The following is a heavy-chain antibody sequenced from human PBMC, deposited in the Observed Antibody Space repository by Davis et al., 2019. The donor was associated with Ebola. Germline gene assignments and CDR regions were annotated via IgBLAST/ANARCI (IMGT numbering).Heavy chain of an antibody. CDR3: ARSVGQQLQFDY. J-gene: IGHJ4*02. CDR1: GFSFSSYW. Sequence: GESLKISCAASGFSFSSYWMHWVRQAPGKGLVWVSRINSDGSSTSAADSVKGRFTISRDNAKNSLYLQMNSLRAEDTAVYYCARSVGQQLQFDYWGQGTLVTVSS. V-gene: IGHV3-74*01. D-gene: IGHD6-13*01. CDR2: INSDGSST.